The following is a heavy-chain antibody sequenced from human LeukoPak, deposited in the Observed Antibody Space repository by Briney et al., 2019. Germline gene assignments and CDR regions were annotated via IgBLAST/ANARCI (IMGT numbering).Heavy chain of an antibody. CDR3: SRLVGDYGDYVDY. CDR2: INPSSGTT. V-gene: IGHV1-46*01. CDR1: GYTFTNYY. J-gene: IGHJ4*02. Sequence: ASVKVSCKASGYTFTNYYLHWVQQAPGQGLEWMGLINPSSGTTTYAQRFQGRVTMTRDTSTSTVYMELSSLRSEDTAIYYCSRLVGDYGDYVDYWGQGTLVTVSS. D-gene: IGHD4-17*01.